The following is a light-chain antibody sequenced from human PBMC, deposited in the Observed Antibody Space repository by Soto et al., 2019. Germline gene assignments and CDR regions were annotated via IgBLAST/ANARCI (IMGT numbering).Light chain of an antibody. J-gene: IGLJ1*01. Sequence: QSALTQPASVSGSPGQSITISCTGTSSDVVGSNHVSWYQHHPGKAPKLIIYEVNYRPSGVSNRFSGSKSGYTASLTISVLQAEDEADYYCNSQTSSGIRVFGTGTKVTVL. CDR2: EVN. V-gene: IGLV2-14*01. CDR3: NSQTSSGIRV. CDR1: SSDVVGSNH.